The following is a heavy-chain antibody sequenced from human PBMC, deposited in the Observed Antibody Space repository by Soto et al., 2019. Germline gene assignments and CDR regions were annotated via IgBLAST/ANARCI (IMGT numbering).Heavy chain of an antibody. CDR3: ARAFCTNGVCYSFFDY. Sequence: GVSMRLSWAAAGCNIVNYASRWVRKATGKGLEWVAVIYYDGSNRYYGDAVKGRFTISRDNSKSTLYLQMSSRRAEDTAVYYCARAFCTNGVCYSFFDYWGHGTLVPVSS. D-gene: IGHD2-8*01. CDR1: GCNIVNYA. CDR2: IYYDGSNR. J-gene: IGHJ4*01. V-gene: IGHV3-33*01.